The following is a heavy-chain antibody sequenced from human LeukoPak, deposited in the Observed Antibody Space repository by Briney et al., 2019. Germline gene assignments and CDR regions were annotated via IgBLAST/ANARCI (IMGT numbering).Heavy chain of an antibody. CDR1: GFTFTSSA. CDR2: IVVGSGNT. Sequence: ASVKVSCKASGFTFTSSAMQWVRQARGQRLEWIGWIVVGSGNTNYAQKFQERVTITRDMSTSTAYMELSSLRSEDTAVYYCASHCSSTSCNYYYYGMDVWGQGTTVTVSS. D-gene: IGHD2-2*01. V-gene: IGHV1-58*02. CDR3: ASHCSSTSCNYYYYGMDV. J-gene: IGHJ6*02.